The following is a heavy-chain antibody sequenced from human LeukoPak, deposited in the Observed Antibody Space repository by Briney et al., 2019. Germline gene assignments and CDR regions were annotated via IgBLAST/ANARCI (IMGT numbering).Heavy chain of an antibody. V-gene: IGHV4-30-2*01. CDR3: ARGSGRFDP. Sequence: SETLSLTCAVSGGSTSSGGYSWSWIRQPPGKGLEWIGYIYHSGSTYYNPSLKSRVTISVDRSKNQFSLKLSSVTAADTAVYYCARGSGRFDPWGQGTLVTVSS. CDR1: GGSTSSGGYS. CDR2: IYHSGST. J-gene: IGHJ5*02. D-gene: IGHD3-10*01.